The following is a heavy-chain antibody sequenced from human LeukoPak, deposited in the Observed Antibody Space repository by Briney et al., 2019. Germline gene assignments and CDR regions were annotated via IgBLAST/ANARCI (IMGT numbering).Heavy chain of an antibody. CDR1: SYTFTNFG. Sequence: ASVKVSCKASSYTFTNFGIIWVRQAPGQGLEWMGWISGYNGNTNYAQKLQGRVTMTTDTSTSTAYMDLRSLTSDDTAVYYCARDYYGSGSYSYAFDIWGQGTMVTVSS. CDR3: ARDYYGSGSYSYAFDI. CDR2: ISGYNGNT. J-gene: IGHJ3*02. D-gene: IGHD3-10*01. V-gene: IGHV1-18*01.